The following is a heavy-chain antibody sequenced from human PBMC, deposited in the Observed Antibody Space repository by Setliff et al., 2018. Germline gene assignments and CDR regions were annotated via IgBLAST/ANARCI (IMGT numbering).Heavy chain of an antibody. V-gene: IGHV4-38-2*01. D-gene: IGHD6-19*01. Sequence: TSETLSLTCSVSGYSISSGYYWGWIRQPPGKGLEWIGSIYHNGNSYYNPSLKSRVTISGDTSKNQFSLKLTAVTAADTAIYYCARHRAVAGAYYFDFWGQGTLVTVSS. CDR1: GYSISSGYY. J-gene: IGHJ4*02. CDR2: IYHNGNS. CDR3: ARHRAVAGAYYFDF.